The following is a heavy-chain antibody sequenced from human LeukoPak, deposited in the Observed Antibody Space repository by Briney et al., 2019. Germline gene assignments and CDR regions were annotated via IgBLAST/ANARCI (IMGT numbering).Heavy chain of an antibody. V-gene: IGHV3-30*02. J-gene: IGHJ4*02. Sequence: GGSLRLSCAASGFTFSSNSMHWVRQAPGKGLEWVAFIRYDGSDKYYADSVKGRFAICRDNSKNTLCSQMSSLRAEDTAVYYCAKNLVAAAMDHWGQGTLVTVSS. D-gene: IGHD2-15*01. CDR1: GFTFSSNS. CDR2: IRYDGSDK. CDR3: AKNLVAAAMDH.